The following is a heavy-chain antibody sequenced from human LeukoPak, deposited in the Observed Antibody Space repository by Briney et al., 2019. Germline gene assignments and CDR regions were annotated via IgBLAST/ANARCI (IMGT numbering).Heavy chain of an antibody. CDR3: ARDSDYRKRSPMEDY. Sequence: GASVKVSCKASGYTFTSYGISWVRQAPGQGLEWMGWISAYNGNTNYAQKLQGRVTMTTDTSTSTAYMELRSLRSDDTAVYYCARDSDYRKRSPMEDYWGQGTLVTVSS. CDR1: GYTFTSYG. J-gene: IGHJ4*02. D-gene: IGHD4-11*01. V-gene: IGHV1-18*01. CDR2: ISAYNGNT.